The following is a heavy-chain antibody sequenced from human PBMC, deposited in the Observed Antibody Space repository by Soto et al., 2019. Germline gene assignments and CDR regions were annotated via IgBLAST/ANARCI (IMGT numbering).Heavy chain of an antibody. D-gene: IGHD4-4*01. CDR1: EFSFSDQY. J-gene: IGHJ4*02. CDR2: SRNRVNNLST. Sequence: SADSEFSFSDQYMDWVRQAPGNGLEWVGRSRNRVNNLSTAYAASVQGRFTISRDESKNTVYLQMHSLKTDDTAVYYCSRVDNSAKSLEYWGQGTLVTVSS. CDR3: SRVDNSAKSLEY. V-gene: IGHV3-72*01.